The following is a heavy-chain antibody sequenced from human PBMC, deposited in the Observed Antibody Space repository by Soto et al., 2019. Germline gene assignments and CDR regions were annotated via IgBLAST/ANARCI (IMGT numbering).Heavy chain of an antibody. Sequence: QVQLVQSGAEVKKPGASVKVSCKASGYTFTSYGISWVRQAPGQGLEWMGWISAYNGNTNYAQKLQGRVTMTTDTSTCTAYMELRSLRSDDTAVYYCARLSYDYIWGSYRYYCYYMDVWGKGTTVTVSS. CDR3: ARLSYDYIWGSYRYYCYYMDV. J-gene: IGHJ6*03. V-gene: IGHV1-18*01. CDR1: GYTFTSYG. CDR2: ISAYNGNT. D-gene: IGHD3-16*02.